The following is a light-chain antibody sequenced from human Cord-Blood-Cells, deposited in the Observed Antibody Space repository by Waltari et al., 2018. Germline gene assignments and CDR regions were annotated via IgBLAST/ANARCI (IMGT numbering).Light chain of an antibody. CDR3: YSTDSSGNQGV. V-gene: IGLV3-10*01. CDR2: EDS. J-gene: IGLJ2*01. Sequence: SYELTQPPSVSVSPGQTARITCPGDALQKKYPYWYQQKSGQAPVLVTYEDSKRPSGIPERFSGSSSGTMATLTISGAQVEDEADYDCYSTDSSGNQGVFGGGTKLTVL. CDR1: ALQKKY.